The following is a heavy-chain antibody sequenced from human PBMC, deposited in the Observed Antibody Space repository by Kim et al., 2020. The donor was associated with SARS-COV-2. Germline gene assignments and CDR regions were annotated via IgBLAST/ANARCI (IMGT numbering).Heavy chain of an antibody. J-gene: IGHJ5*02. CDR2: IYTSAST. Sequence: SETLSLTCTVSGGSISSYYWSWIRQPAGKGLEWIGRIYTSASTNYNPSLKSRVTMSVDTSKIQFSLKLSSVTAADTAVYYCARDPGDCSGGGCVSWFDPWGQGTLVTVSS. D-gene: IGHD2-15*01. V-gene: IGHV4-4*07. CDR1: GGSISSYY. CDR3: ARDPGDCSGGGCVSWFDP.